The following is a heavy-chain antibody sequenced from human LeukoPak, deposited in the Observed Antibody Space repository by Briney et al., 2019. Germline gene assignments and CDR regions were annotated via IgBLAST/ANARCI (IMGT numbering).Heavy chain of an antibody. Sequence: GASVKVSCKASGYTFTRYYMHWVRQAPGQGLEWMGWINPNSGGTNYAQKFQGRVTMTRDTSISTAYMELSRLRSDDTAVYYCARSTNSGYYNPFDYWGQGTLVTVSS. J-gene: IGHJ4*02. D-gene: IGHD3-3*01. V-gene: IGHV1-2*02. CDR1: GYTFTRYY. CDR2: INPNSGGT. CDR3: ARSTNSGYYNPFDY.